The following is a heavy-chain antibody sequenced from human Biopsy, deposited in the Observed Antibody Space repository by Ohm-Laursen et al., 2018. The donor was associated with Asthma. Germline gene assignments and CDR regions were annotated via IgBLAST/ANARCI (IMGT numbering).Heavy chain of an antibody. CDR2: INPVFGTT. CDR3: ARKAGSCISRTCYSLDF. J-gene: IGHJ4*02. D-gene: IGHD2-2*01. V-gene: IGHV1-69*13. Sequence: GASVKVSCKSPGGTFNAYVIGWVRQAPGQGLEWMGGINPVFGTTTYPQKFQDRVTITADDSTSTVYMELSSLRSEDTAVYYCARKAGSCISRTCYSLDFWGQGTLVTVSS. CDR1: GGTFNAYV.